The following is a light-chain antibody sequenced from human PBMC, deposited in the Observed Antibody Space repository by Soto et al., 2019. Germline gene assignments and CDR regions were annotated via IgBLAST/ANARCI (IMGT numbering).Light chain of an antibody. J-gene: IGKJ1*01. CDR2: AVS. V-gene: IGKV3-20*01. CDR1: QSVSSNY. CDR3: QQYGSSAWT. Sequence: EIVLTQSPVTLCLSPGERATLACRASQSVSSNYLAWYQQKPGQAPRLLIYAVSSRATGIPDRFSGSGSGTDFTLTIRRLEPEDSAVYYCQQYGSSAWTFGQGTKVDIK.